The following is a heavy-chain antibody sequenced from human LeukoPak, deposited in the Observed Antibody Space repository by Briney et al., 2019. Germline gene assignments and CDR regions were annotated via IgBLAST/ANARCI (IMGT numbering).Heavy chain of an antibody. V-gene: IGHV3-23*01. CDR2: ISGSGGST. CDR3: ARNYCDY. CDR1: GVTFSTDA. J-gene: IGHJ4*02. Sequence: PGGSLRLSCAASGVTFSTDAMSLVCQAPRQGLEWVSGISGSGGSTYYADSVKGRFTISRDNSTNTLYLQMNNLRAEDTAVYYCARNYCDYWGQGTLVTVSS.